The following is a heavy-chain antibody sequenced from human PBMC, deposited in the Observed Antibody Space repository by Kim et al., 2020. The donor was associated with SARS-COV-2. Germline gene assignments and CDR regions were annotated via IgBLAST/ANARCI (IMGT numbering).Heavy chain of an antibody. CDR3: AKEKKVGSLDNVLLWFGEWHYGMDV. Sequence: GGSLRLSCAASGFTFDDYAMHWVRQAPGKGLEWVSLISGDGGSTYYADSVKGRFTISRDNSKNSLYLQMNSLRTEDTALYYCAKEKKVGSLDNVLLWFGEWHYGMDVWGQGTTVTVSS. D-gene: IGHD3-10*01. CDR1: GFTFDDYA. J-gene: IGHJ6*02. CDR2: ISGDGGST. V-gene: IGHV3-43*02.